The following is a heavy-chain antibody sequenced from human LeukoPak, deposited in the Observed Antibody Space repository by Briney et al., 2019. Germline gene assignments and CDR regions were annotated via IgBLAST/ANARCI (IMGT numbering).Heavy chain of an antibody. CDR2: IKQDGSEK. J-gene: IGHJ6*02. CDR3: ARSPAGPNYYGMDV. CDR1: GFTFSSYW. V-gene: IGHV3-7*01. D-gene: IGHD1-14*01. Sequence: GGSQRLSCAASGFTFSSYWMSWVRQAPGKGLEWVANIKQDGSEKYYVDSVKGRFTISRDNAKNSLYLQMNSLRAEDTALYYCARSPAGPNYYGMDVWGQGTTVTVSS.